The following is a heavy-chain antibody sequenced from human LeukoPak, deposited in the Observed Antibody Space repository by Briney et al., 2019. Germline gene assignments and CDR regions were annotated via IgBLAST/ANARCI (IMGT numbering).Heavy chain of an antibody. J-gene: IGHJ4*02. CDR3: VREEWGGYFDY. V-gene: IGHV1-46*01. CDR2: IAPSVDTT. Sequence: ASVKIACKSFGFTFTNYLLHWVRQAPGQGLEWVGRIAPSVDTTNYAQKFRGRVTMTRDTSTSTVYMELSSLRSDDTAIYYCVREEWGGYFDYWGQGTLVTVSS. CDR1: GFTFTNYL. D-gene: IGHD3-3*01.